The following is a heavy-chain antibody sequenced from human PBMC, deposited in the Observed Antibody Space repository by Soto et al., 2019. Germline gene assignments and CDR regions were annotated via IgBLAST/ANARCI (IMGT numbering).Heavy chain of an antibody. J-gene: IGHJ4*02. Sequence: QLQLQESGPGLVKPSETLSLTCTVSGGSISSNTYYWGWIRQPPGKGLEWIGNLYYSGSTYYNPSLKSRVTMCVDTSKNQFSLKLSSVTAADTAVYYCERHGRNPLMAAAGRDYWGQGTLVTVSS. CDR3: ERHGRNPLMAAAGRDY. V-gene: IGHV4-39*01. D-gene: IGHD6-13*01. CDR1: GGSISSNTYY. CDR2: LYYSGST.